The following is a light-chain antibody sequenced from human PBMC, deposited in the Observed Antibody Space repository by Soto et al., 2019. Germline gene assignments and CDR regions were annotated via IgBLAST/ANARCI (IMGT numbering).Light chain of an antibody. Sequence: QSVLTQPASVSGSPGQSITISCTGTSSDVGAYNYVSWYQQHPGKAPKVMIFEVSNRPSGVSNRFSGSKSGNTASLTISGLQAEDEADYHCSSYTTIKTVVFGGGTKLTVL. CDR1: SSDVGAYNY. CDR3: SSYTTIKTVV. V-gene: IGLV2-14*01. J-gene: IGLJ2*01. CDR2: EVS.